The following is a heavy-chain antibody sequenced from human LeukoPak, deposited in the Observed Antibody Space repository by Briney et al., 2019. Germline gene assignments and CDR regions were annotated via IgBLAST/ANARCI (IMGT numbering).Heavy chain of an antibody. V-gene: IGHV3-64*01. J-gene: IGHJ4*02. CDR1: GFTFSSYV. CDR3: ARGKDSENYNSVDH. D-gene: IGHD1-26*01. CDR2: ITNNWGST. Sequence: GPLRLSCAASGFTFSSYVMQWVRQAPGKGLECVSAITNNWGSTYYANSVKGRLTISRDNSKNTLFLQMGSLRAEDMAVYYSARGKDSENYNSVDHWGQGTLVTVSS.